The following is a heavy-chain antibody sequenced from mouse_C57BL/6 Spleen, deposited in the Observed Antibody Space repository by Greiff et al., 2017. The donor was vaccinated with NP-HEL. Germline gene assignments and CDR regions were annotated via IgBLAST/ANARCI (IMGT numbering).Heavy chain of an antibody. Sequence: EVKLVESGGDLVKPGGSLKLSCAASGFTFSSYGMSWVRQTPDKRLEWVATISSGGSYTYYPDSVKGRFTISRDNAKNTLYLQMSSLKSEDTAMYCCASHYYGSSLYAMDYWGQGTSVTVSS. CDR1: GFTFSSYG. D-gene: IGHD1-1*01. V-gene: IGHV5-6*01. CDR2: ISSGGSYT. J-gene: IGHJ4*01. CDR3: ASHYYGSSLYAMDY.